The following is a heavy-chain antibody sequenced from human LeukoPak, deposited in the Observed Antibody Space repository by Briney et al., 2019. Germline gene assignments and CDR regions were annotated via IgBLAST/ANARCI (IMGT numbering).Heavy chain of an antibody. CDR3: ASYGDGYKYYFDY. CDR1: RFIFSSYW. D-gene: IGHD5-24*01. V-gene: IGHV3-53*01. CDR2: IYSGGIT. J-gene: IGHJ4*02. Sequence: GGSLRLSCATSRFIFSSYWMTWVRRTPGKGLEWVSIIYSGGITYYADSVKGRFSISRDNSKNTLYLQMNSLRAEDTAVYYCASYGDGYKYYFDYWGQGTLVTVSS.